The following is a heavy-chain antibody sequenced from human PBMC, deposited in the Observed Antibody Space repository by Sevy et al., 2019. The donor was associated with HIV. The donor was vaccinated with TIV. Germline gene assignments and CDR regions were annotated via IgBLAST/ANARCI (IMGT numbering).Heavy chain of an antibody. Sequence: GGSLRLSCAASGFTLSSYAMHWVRQAPGKGLEWVAVISDDGSNKYYADSVKGRFTISRDNSKNTLYLQMNSLRAEDTAVYYCARTFMITFGGVIGNDAFDIWGQGSMVTVSS. CDR3: ARTFMITFGGVIGNDAFDI. D-gene: IGHD3-16*02. V-gene: IGHV3-30-3*01. CDR1: GFTLSSYA. CDR2: ISDDGSNK. J-gene: IGHJ3*02.